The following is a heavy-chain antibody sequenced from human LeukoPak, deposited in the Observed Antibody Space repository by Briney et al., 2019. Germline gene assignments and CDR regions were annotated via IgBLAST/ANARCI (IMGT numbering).Heavy chain of an antibody. J-gene: IGHJ6*02. CDR2: ISGDGRNI. Sequence: SVGSLRLSCVASGFTFSSYWMHWVRQDPRKGLVWVSRISGDGRNINYADSVRGRFTISRDNAKNTLYLQMNTLRVEDTAVYYCTRDLMDYDVSTGLHHYYMDVWGQGTTVTVSS. CDR1: GFTFSSYW. CDR3: TRDLMDYDVSTGLHHYYMDV. V-gene: IGHV3-74*01. D-gene: IGHD3-9*01.